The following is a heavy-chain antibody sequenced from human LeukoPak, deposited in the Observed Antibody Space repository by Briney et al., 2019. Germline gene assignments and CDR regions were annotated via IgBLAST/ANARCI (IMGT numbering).Heavy chain of an antibody. CDR1: GVSVSSGSYY. Sequence: SETLSLTCTVSGVSVSSGSYYWRWIRQPRGKGLEWIGYIYYSGSTNYNPSLKSQITISVDTSKNQFSLKLSSVTAADTAVYYCAREGAFDIWGQGTMVTVSS. J-gene: IGHJ3*02. CDR2: IYYSGST. CDR3: AREGAFDI. V-gene: IGHV4-61*01.